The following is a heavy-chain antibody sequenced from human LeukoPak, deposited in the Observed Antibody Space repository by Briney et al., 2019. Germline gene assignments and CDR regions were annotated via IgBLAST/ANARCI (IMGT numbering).Heavy chain of an antibody. CDR2: ISSSSSYI. V-gene: IGHV3-21*01. Sequence: PGGSLRLSCAASGFTFNSYSMNWVRQAPGKGLEWVSSISSSSSYIYYADSVKGRFTISRDNAKNSLYLQMNSLRAEDTAVYYCARDGRTNFDYWGQGTLVTVSS. D-gene: IGHD2-15*01. J-gene: IGHJ4*02. CDR3: ARDGRTNFDY. CDR1: GFTFNSYS.